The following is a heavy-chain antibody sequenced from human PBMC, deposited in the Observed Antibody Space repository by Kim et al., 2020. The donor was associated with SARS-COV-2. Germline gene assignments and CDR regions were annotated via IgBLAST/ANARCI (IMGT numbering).Heavy chain of an antibody. CDR3: ARDGPPGDSAAFDI. D-gene: IGHD3-3*01. CDR1: GFTFSSYA. V-gene: IGHV3-30-3*01. Sequence: GGSLRLSCAASGFTFSSYAMHWVRQAPGKGLEWVAVISYDGSNKYYADSVKGRFTISRDNSKNTLYLQMNSLRAEDTAVYYCARDGPPGDSAAFDIWGQGTMVTVSS. CDR2: ISYDGSNK. J-gene: IGHJ3*02.